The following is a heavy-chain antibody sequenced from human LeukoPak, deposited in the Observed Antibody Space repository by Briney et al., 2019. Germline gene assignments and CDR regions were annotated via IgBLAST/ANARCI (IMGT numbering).Heavy chain of an antibody. CDR1: GFTFRSYT. D-gene: IGHD6-19*01. J-gene: IGHJ6*03. V-gene: IGHV3-7*01. CDR2: IKPDGSEI. CDR3: ASMDSSGWPYYYYYFMDV. Sequence: GGSLRLSCAASGFTFRSYTMNWVRQAPGKGLEWVAHIKPDGSEIYYVDSVKGRFTISRDNAKDSLYLQMNSLRAEDTAVYFCASMDSSGWPYYYYYFMDVWGKGTTVTVSS.